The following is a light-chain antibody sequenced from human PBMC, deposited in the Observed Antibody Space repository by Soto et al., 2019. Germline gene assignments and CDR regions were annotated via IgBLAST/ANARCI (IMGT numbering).Light chain of an antibody. CDR3: SSFTSSSTVYV. Sequence: QSVLTQPASVSGSPGQSITISCTGTSSDVGGYNYVSWYQQHPGKAPKLMIYEVTNRPSGVSNRFSGSKSGNTASLTISGLQAEDDADYYCSSFTSSSTVYVFGTGTKLTVL. CDR2: EVT. CDR1: SSDVGGYNY. J-gene: IGLJ1*01. V-gene: IGLV2-14*01.